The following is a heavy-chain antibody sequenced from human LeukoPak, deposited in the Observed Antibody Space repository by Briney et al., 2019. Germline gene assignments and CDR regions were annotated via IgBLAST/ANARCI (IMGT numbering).Heavy chain of an antibody. V-gene: IGHV3-23*01. CDR3: AKIRPPGQWQYYFDY. CDR1: GLVFSNYG. Sequence: GGALRLSCIASGLVFSNYGMGWVRQAPGKGLEWVSAIIASSGTTYYADSVKGRFTISRDNSKNTLYLQMNSLRAEDTAIYYCAKIRPPGQWQYYFDYWGQGTLVTASA. CDR2: IIASSGTT. J-gene: IGHJ4*02. D-gene: IGHD6-19*01.